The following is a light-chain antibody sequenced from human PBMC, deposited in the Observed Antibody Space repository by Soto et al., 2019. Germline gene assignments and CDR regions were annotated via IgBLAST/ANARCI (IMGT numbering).Light chain of an antibody. J-gene: IGLJ3*02. CDR3: QSYDSSKHKWV. CDR2: EDN. V-gene: IGLV6-57*01. CDR1: SGSIASNY. Sequence: NFMLTQPHSVSESPGTTVTISCPRSSGSIASNYVQWYQQRPGSSPTTVIYEDNQRPSGVPDRFSGSIDSSSNSASLTISGLKTEDEADYYCQSYDSSKHKWVFGGGTQLTVL.